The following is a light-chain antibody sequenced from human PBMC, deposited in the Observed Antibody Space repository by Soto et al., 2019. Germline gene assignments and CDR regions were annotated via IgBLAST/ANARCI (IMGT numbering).Light chain of an antibody. CDR3: FSYKSSGTYV. Sequence: QSALTHPASVSGAPGQSITISCTGTSSDVGNYKYVSWCQQHPGKAPKLMIYEVSNRPSGVSNRFSGSKSGNTASLTISGPQAEDETDYYCFSYKSSGTYVFGCGTKGTV. CDR1: SSDVGNYKY. CDR2: EVS. J-gene: IGLJ1*01. V-gene: IGLV2-14*01.